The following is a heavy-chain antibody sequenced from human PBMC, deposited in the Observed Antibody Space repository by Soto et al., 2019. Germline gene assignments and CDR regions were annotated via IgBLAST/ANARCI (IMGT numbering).Heavy chain of an antibody. CDR1: GDSISTYY. D-gene: IGHD2-21*01. V-gene: IGHV4-59*08. J-gene: IGHJ4*02. Sequence: QVQLQESGPGLVKPSETLSLTCNVSGDSISTYYYSWVRQSPGKGLEWIAYISYSGSSNYNPSLKSRVSISVDTSKNQISLKMSSVSAADTAIYYCAGGRLWWWGQGVLVTVSS. CDR2: ISYSGSS. CDR3: AGGRLWW.